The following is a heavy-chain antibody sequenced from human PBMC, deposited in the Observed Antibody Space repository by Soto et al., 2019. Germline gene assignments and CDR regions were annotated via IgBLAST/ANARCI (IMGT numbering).Heavy chain of an antibody. CDR3: AREVNNYYGLHX. Sequence: SETLSLTCTVSGGSITSDDYYWNYIRQPPGKGLELIGYVSYSGSTYYNPSLKSRLTMSVDTSKNQFSLNLRSVTAADTAVYYCAREVNNYYGLHXWGQGTTLTVS. CDR1: GGSITSDDYY. CDR2: VSYSGST. V-gene: IGHV4-30-4*01. D-gene: IGHD3-10*01. J-gene: IGHJ6*02.